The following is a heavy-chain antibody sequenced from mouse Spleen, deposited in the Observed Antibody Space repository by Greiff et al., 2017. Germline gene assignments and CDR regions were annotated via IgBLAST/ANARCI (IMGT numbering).Heavy chain of an antibody. D-gene: IGHD3-1*01. CDR2: INPSTGGT. CDR1: GYSFTGYY. CDR3: ARSARATHYAMDY. V-gene: IGHV1-42*01. J-gene: IGHJ4*01. Sequence: VHVKQSGPELVKPGASVKISCKASGYSFTGYYMNWVKQSPEKSLEWIGEINPSTGGTTYNQKFKAKATLTVDKSSSTAYMQLKSLTSEDSAVYYCARSARATHYAMDYWGQGTSVTVSS.